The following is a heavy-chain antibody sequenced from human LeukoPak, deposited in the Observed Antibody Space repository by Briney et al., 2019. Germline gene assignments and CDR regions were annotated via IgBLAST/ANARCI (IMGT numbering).Heavy chain of an antibody. J-gene: IGHJ5*02. CDR2: INTSGST. CDR1: GGSISSYY. CDR3: AREMTTVNWFDP. V-gene: IGHV4-4*07. D-gene: IGHD4-11*01. Sequence: SETLSLTCSVSGGSISSYYWSWIRQPAANGLEWIGRINTSGSTNYNPSLEGRVTMSVDTTKNQFSLQLTSVTAADTAVYYCAREMTTVNWFDPWGQGTLVTVSS.